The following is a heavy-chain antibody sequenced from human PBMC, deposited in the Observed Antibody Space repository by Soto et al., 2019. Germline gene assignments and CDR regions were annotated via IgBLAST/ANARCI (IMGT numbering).Heavy chain of an antibody. CDR2: IDPKSGDT. J-gene: IGHJ5*02. CDR3: ARRHLRDYTRWNFDP. Sequence: QVQLVQSGAEVMKPGASVKVSCKASGYTFTDNQIHWLRRAPGQRLEWMGRIDPKSGDTNFAPTYQGRVTMTRDTSTNTVYMELTRLTSADTAIYFCARRHLRDYTRWNFDPWGQGTLVTVSS. V-gene: IGHV1-2*02. D-gene: IGHD3-16*01. CDR1: GYTFTDNQ.